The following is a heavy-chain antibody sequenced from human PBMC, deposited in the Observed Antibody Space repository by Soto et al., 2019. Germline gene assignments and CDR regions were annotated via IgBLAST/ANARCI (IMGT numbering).Heavy chain of an antibody. J-gene: IGHJ4*01. Sequence: GGSLRVSWAASGFTFSNYWIHWVRQAPGKGLVWVSRISSDGSSTNYADSVKGRFTISRDNAENTLYLQMNSLRAEDTATYYCARDDFLTGYYDYWGHGTLVTVS. CDR3: ARDDFLTGYYDY. V-gene: IGHV3-74*01. CDR1: GFTFSNYW. CDR2: ISSDGSST. D-gene: IGHD3-9*01.